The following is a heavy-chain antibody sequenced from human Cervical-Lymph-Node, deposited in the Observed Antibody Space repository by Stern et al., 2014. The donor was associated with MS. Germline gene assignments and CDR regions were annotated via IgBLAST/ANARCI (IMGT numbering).Heavy chain of an antibody. CDR3: ARTAAQLRFMEWHYYYGMDV. J-gene: IGHJ6*02. CDR1: GFSLSTSGMC. V-gene: IGHV2-70*01. CDR2: IDWDADK. D-gene: IGHD3-3*01. Sequence: QGTLRDSSPALVKPTQTLTLTCAFSGFSLSTSGMCVTCIRQPPGKALKWLSLIDWDADKYYSPSLKTRLTISKDTSKNQVVLTMTNMDPEDTGTYYCARTAAQLRFMEWHYYYGMDVWGQGTTVTVSS.